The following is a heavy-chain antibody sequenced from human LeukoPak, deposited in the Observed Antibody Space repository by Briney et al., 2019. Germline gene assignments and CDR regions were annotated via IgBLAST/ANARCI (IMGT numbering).Heavy chain of an antibody. V-gene: IGHV4-38-2*02. Sequence: PSETLSLTCTVSGYSISSGYYWGWIRQPPGKGLEWIGSIYHSGSTYYNRSLKSRVTISVDTSKNQFSLKLSSVTAADTAVYYCASGELRFLEWLFRRWGQGTLVTVSS. CDR2: IYHSGST. J-gene: IGHJ4*02. CDR1: GYSISSGYY. CDR3: ASGELRFLEWLFRR. D-gene: IGHD3-3*01.